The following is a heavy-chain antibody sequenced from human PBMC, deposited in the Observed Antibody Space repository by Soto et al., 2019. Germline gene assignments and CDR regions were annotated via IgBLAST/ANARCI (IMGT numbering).Heavy chain of an antibody. D-gene: IGHD3-22*01. Sequence: QVQLVESGGGLVKPGGSLRLSCAASGFTFSDYYMSWIRQAPGKGLEWVSYISSSSSYTNYADSVKGRFTISRDNAKNSLYLQMNSLRAEDTAVYYCARDRYYASSGYYGAGTVDYWGQGTLVTVSS. CDR3: ARDRYYASSGYYGAGTVDY. CDR2: ISSSSSYT. CDR1: GFTFSDYY. V-gene: IGHV3-11*06. J-gene: IGHJ4*02.